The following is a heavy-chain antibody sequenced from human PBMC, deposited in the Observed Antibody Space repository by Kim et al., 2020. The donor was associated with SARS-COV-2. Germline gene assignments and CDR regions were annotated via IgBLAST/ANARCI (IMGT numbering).Heavy chain of an antibody. D-gene: IGHD2-2*01. CDR3: ARHGLLVVVPAANGGFGY. CDR2: IYYSGST. V-gene: IGHV4-39*01. J-gene: IGHJ4*02. CDR1: GGSISSSSYY. Sequence: SETLSLTCTVSGGSISSSSYYWGWIRQPPGKGLEWIGSIYYSGSTYYNPSLKSRVTISVDTSKNQFSLKLSSVTAADTAVYYCARHGLLVVVPAANGGFGYWGQRTPVTASS.